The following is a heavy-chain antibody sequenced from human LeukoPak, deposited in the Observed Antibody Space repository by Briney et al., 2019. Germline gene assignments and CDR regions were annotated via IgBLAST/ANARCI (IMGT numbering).Heavy chain of an antibody. J-gene: IGHJ4*02. CDR3: ARLTFWSGYYYFDY. V-gene: IGHV4-39*01. CDR2: IYYSGST. CDR1: GGSICSSSYY. Sequence: PSETLSLTCTVSGGSICSSSYYWGWIRQPPGKGLEWIGSIYYSGSTYYNPSLKSRVTISVDTSKNQFSLKLSSVTAADTAVYYCARLTFWSGYYYFDYWGQGTLVTVSS. D-gene: IGHD3-3*01.